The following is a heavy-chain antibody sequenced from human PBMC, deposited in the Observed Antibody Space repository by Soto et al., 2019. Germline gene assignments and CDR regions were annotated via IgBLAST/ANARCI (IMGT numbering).Heavy chain of an antibody. D-gene: IGHD1-1*01. J-gene: IGHJ6*02. V-gene: IGHV1-3*01. CDR2: INGGTGQT. CDR1: GYSFSTYA. Sequence: ASVKVSCKASGYSFSTYAMHWVRQAPGQSLEWMGWINGGTGQTKFSQRFQDRITITRDASASTAYMELSSVRSEDTAVYYCARGKGMEENYYYYGLDIWGQGTTVTVSS. CDR3: ARGKGMEENYYYYGLDI.